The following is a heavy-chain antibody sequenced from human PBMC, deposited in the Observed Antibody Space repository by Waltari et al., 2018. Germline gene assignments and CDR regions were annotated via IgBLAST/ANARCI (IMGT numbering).Heavy chain of an antibody. CDR3: ARGLWYCSGGSCSKGPNWFDP. CDR1: GGSISSHY. J-gene: IGHJ5*02. CDR2: IYYRGRT. Sequence: QVQLQESGPGLVKPSDTLSLTCTVSGGSISSHYWSWIRQPPGKGLEWIGYIYYRGRTNYNPSRKSRVTRSVDTSKNPFSLKLSSVTAADTAVYYCARGLWYCSGGSCSKGPNWFDPWGQGTLVTVSS. V-gene: IGHV4-59*11. D-gene: IGHD2-15*01.